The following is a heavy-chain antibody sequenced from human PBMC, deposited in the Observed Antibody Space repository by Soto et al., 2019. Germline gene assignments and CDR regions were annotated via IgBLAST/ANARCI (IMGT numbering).Heavy chain of an antibody. Sequence: SETLSLTCTVSGGSISSSSYYWGRLRQPPGKGLEGIGNIYYSGSTYYNPSLKSRVTIYVDTSKNQFSLKLSSVTAADTAVYYCVRGWPNIAVAGTTAFDIWGQGTMVTVSS. V-gene: IGHV4-39*01. CDR1: GGSISSSSYY. J-gene: IGHJ3*02. CDR2: IYYSGST. D-gene: IGHD6-19*01. CDR3: VRGWPNIAVAGTTAFDI.